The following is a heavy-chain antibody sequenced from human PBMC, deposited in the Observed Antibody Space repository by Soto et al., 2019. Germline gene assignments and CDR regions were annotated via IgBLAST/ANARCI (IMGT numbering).Heavy chain of an antibody. J-gene: IGHJ4*02. CDR3: ATYYDTSGYYLGNFDY. CDR1: GGYISSSSYY. D-gene: IGHD3-22*01. V-gene: IGHV4-39*01. CDR2: IYYSGST. Sequence: SETLSLTCTVSGGYISSSSYYWGWIRQPPGKGLEWIATIYYSGSTYYKPSLKSRVTISVDTSKNQFSLKLSSVTAADTAVYYCATYYDTSGYYLGNFDYWGQGTLVT.